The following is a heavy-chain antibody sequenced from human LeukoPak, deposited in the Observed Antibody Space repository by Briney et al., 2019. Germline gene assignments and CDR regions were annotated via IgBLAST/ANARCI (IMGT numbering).Heavy chain of an antibody. CDR3: AKLSGHYEGS. J-gene: IGHJ5*02. V-gene: IGHV3-30*02. CDR2: LRYDGSNT. D-gene: IGHD2-21*02. Sequence: GGSLRLSCVASEFTFRSYGMYWVRQAPGKGLEWVTFLRYDGSNTYYADSVKGRFTISRDNSKNTLYLQMNSLRAEDTAVYYCAKLSGHYEGSWGQGTLVTVSS. CDR1: EFTFRSYG.